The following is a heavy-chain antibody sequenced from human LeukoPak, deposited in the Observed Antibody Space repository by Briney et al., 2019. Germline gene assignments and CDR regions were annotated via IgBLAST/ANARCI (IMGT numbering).Heavy chain of an antibody. V-gene: IGHV4-61*01. Sequence: SETLSLTCTVSGGSVSSGSYYWSWIRQPPGKGLEWNGYIYYSGSTNYNPSLKSRVAISVDTSKNQFSLKLSSVTAADTAVYYCAKTPAATTFDYWGQGTLVTVSS. CDR3: AKTPAATTFDY. J-gene: IGHJ4*02. CDR2: IYYSGST. CDR1: GGSVSSGSYY. D-gene: IGHD2-15*01.